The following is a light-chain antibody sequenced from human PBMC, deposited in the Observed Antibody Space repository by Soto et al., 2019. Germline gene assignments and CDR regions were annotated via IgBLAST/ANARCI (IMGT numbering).Light chain of an antibody. CDR1: SSDVGSYNL. V-gene: IGLV2-23*01. J-gene: IGLJ2*01. CDR2: EGS. Sequence: QSALTQPASVSGSPGQSITISCTGTSSDVGSYNLVSWYQQHPGKAPKLMIYEGSKRPSGGSNCFSGSKSGNTASLTISGVQAEDEAEYYCCSYAGSSVAFGGGTKLTVL. CDR3: CSYAGSSVA.